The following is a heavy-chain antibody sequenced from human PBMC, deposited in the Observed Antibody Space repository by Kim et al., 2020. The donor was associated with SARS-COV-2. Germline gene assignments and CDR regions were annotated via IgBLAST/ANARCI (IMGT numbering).Heavy chain of an antibody. CDR3: ARELIEGANDY. J-gene: IGHJ4*02. D-gene: IGHD1-26*01. CDR2: T. Sequence: TYYADAVKGRFTSTRDNAKNTLYLKMNGLRAEDTAVYYCARELIEGANDYWGQGTLVTVSS. V-gene: IGHV3-53*01.